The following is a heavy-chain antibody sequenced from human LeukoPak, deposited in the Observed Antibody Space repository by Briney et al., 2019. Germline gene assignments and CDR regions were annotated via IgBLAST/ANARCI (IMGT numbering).Heavy chain of an antibody. CDR3: ARDQGTRPGDY. J-gene: IGHJ4*02. Sequence: ASVKVSCKASGYTVTSYYMHWVRQAPGQGLEWMGILNPSGGSSSYAQKFQGRATLTRATSTSTVYMELSSLRSEDTAVYYCARDQGTRPGDYWGQGTLVTVSS. D-gene: IGHD6-6*01. V-gene: IGHV1-46*01. CDR2: LNPSGGSS. CDR1: GYTVTSYY.